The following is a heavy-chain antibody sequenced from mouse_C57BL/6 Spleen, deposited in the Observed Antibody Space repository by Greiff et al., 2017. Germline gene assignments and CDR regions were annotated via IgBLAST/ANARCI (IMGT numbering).Heavy chain of an antibody. CDR3: ARCRDY. J-gene: IGHJ4*01. CDR2: IDPSDSYT. Sequence: QVQLQQPGAELVKPGASVKLSCKASGYTFTSYWMQWVKQRPGQGLEWIGEIDPSDSYTNYNQKFKGKATLTVDTSSSTAYMQLSSLTSEDSAVYYCARCRDYWGQGTSVTVSS. CDR1: GYTFTSYW. V-gene: IGHV1-50*01.